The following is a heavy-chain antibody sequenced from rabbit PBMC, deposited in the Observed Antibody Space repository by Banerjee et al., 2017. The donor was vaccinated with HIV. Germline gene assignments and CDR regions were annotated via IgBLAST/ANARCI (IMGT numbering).Heavy chain of an antibody. D-gene: IGHD6-1*01. CDR1: GFSFSSSYY. Sequence: QEQLVESGGDLVQPEGSLTLTCTASGFSFSSSYYMCWVRQAPGKGLEWIACIYAGSSGTTYYASWAKGRFTITRSTSLNTVTLQMTSLTAADTATYFCARAGYVGYADDYFNLWGPGTLVTVS. V-gene: IGHV1S45*01. CDR3: ARAGYVGYADDYFNL. J-gene: IGHJ4*01. CDR2: IYAGSSGTT.